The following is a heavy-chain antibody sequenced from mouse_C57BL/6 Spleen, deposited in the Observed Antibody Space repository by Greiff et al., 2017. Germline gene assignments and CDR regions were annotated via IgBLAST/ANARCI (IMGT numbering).Heavy chain of an antibody. D-gene: IGHD1-1*01. CDR3: TRSLIYYGTDY. J-gene: IGHJ2*01. V-gene: IGHV14-2*01. Sequence: VQLQQSGAELVKPGASVKLSCTASGFNIKDYYIHWVKQRTEQGLEWIGRMDPEDGETKYAPKFQDKATITADTSSNTAYLQLSSRTSEYTAVYYCTRSLIYYGTDYWGQGTTLTVSS. CDR2: MDPEDGET. CDR1: GFNIKDYY.